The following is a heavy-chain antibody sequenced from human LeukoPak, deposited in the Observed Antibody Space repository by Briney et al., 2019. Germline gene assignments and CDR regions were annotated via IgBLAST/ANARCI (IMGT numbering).Heavy chain of an antibody. CDR1: GYTFTSYD. Sequence: ASVKVSCKASGYTFTSYDINWVRQATGPGLEWMGWMNPNSGNTGYAQKFQGRVTMTRNTSISTAYMELSSLRSEDTAVYYCARAPSITGTTTPGYWGQGTLVTVSS. V-gene: IGHV1-8*01. J-gene: IGHJ4*02. CDR2: MNPNSGNT. CDR3: ARAPSITGTTTPGY. D-gene: IGHD1-7*01.